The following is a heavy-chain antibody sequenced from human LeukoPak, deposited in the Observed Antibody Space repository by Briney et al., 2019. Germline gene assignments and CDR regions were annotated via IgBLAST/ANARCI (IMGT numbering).Heavy chain of an antibody. CDR2: IYHSGST. J-gene: IGHJ6*02. CDR3: ASWGGYCSSTSCFPMDV. CDR1: GGSISSSNW. Sequence: SGTLSLTCAVSGGSISSSNWWSWVRQPPGKGLEWIGEIYHSGSTNYNPSLKSRATISVDKSKNQFSLKLSSVTAADTAVYYCASWGGYCSSTSCFPMDVWGQGTTVTVSS. V-gene: IGHV4-4*02. D-gene: IGHD2-2*01.